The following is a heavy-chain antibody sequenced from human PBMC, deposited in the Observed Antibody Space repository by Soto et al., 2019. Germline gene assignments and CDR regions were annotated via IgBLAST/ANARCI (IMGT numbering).Heavy chain of an antibody. CDR3: ERGRARSSGFLQNY. D-gene: IGHD3-22*01. V-gene: IGHV1-8*01. CDR2: MNPNSGNT. J-gene: IGHJ4*02. Sequence: QVQLVQSGAEVKKPGASVKVSCKASGYTFTSYDINWVRQATGQGLEWMGWMNPNSGNTGYAQKFQGRVTMTRTTSKSTAYIELSSMRSEETALYYWERGRARSSGFLQNYWGQGTLVTVSS. CDR1: GYTFTSYD.